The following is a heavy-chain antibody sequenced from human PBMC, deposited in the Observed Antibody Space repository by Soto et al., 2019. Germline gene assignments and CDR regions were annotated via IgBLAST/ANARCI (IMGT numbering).Heavy chain of an antibody. CDR2: ISVYNGNT. D-gene: IGHD3-3*01. V-gene: IGHV1-18*01. J-gene: IGHJ4*02. CDR3: ARAGVSSRALRFLEWYNDY. Sequence: GASVKVSCKASGYTFTSYGISWVRQAPGQGLEWMGWISVYNGNTNYAQKVQDRVTMTTDTSTSTVYMELRGLRSDDTAVYYCARAGVSSRALRFLEWYNDYWGQGTPVTVSS. CDR1: GYTFTSYG.